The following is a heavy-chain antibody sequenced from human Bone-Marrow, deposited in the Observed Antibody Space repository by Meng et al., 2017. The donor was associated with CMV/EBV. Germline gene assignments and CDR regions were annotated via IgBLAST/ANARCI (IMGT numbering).Heavy chain of an antibody. CDR2: INTYSCYT. Sequence: ASVKVSCTASGYTFTGYYMHWVRQAPGQGLEWMGWINTYSCYTNYAQKLQGRVTMTTDTSTSTAYMELRSLRPDDTAVYYCARAQRWDIWFDPWGQGTLVTVSS. D-gene: IGHD4-23*01. J-gene: IGHJ5*02. CDR3: ARAQRWDIWFDP. V-gene: IGHV1-18*04. CDR1: GYTFTGYY.